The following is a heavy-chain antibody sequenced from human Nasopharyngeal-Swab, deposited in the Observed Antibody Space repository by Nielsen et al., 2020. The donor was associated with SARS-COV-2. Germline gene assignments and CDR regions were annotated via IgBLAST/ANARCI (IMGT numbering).Heavy chain of an antibody. CDR1: GYTFTSYD. J-gene: IGHJ5*02. Sequence: ASVHVSCKASGYTFTSYDINWVRQATGQGLEWMGWMNPNSGNTGYAQKFQGRVTMTRNTSISTAYMELSSLRSEDTAVYYCARSYLYYDFWSGHGGWFDPWGQGTLVTVSS. CDR2: MNPNSGNT. D-gene: IGHD3-3*01. V-gene: IGHV1-8*01. CDR3: ARSYLYYDFWSGHGGWFDP.